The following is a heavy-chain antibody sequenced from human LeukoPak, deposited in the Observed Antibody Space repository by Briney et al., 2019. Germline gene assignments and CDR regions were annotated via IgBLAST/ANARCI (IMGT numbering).Heavy chain of an antibody. CDR1: GGSISSYY. Sequence: SETLSLTCTVSGGSISSYYWSWIRQPAGKGLEWIGRIYTSGSTNYNPSLKSRVTMSVDTSKNQFSLKLSSVTAADTAVYYCARDSVYDSRWGPYYFDYWGQGTLVTVSS. J-gene: IGHJ4*02. D-gene: IGHD3-22*01. CDR3: ARDSVYDSRWGPYYFDY. V-gene: IGHV4-4*07. CDR2: IYTSGST.